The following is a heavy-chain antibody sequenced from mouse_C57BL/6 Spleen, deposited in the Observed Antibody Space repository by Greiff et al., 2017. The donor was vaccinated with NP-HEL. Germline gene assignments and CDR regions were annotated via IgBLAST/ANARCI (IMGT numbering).Heavy chain of an antibody. CDR2: IYPGDGDT. CDR3: ASLNWDWFAY. Sequence: VQLQQSGPELVKPGASVKISCKASGYAFSSSWMNWVKQRPGKGLEWIGRIYPGDGDTNYNGKFKGKATLTADKSSSTAYMQLSSLTSEDSAVYFCASLNWDWFAYWGQGTLVTVSA. V-gene: IGHV1-82*01. J-gene: IGHJ3*01. CDR1: GYAFSSSW. D-gene: IGHD4-1*02.